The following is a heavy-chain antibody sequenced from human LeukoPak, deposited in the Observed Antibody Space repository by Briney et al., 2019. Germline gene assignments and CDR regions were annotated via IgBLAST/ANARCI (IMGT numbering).Heavy chain of an antibody. CDR3: VRGAAGTGVWFDP. CDR2: INTDGATT. J-gene: IGHJ5*02. V-gene: IGHV3-74*01. CDR1: GFAFSGYW. Sequence: GGSLRLSCAASGFAFSGYWMHWVRQAPGKGLEWVSRINTDGATTNYADFVKGRFTISRDNAKNTLHLQMNSLRADDAAVYYCVRGAAGTGVWFDPWGQGTLVTVSS. D-gene: IGHD6-25*01.